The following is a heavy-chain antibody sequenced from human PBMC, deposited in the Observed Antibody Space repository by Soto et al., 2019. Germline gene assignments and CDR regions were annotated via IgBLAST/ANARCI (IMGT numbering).Heavy chain of an antibody. CDR1: GGSSSSSSYD. CDR3: ASQVACSGRSRYAYYSVY. CDR2: IYYSGST. J-gene: IGHJ4*02. D-gene: IGHD2-15*01. Sequence: SETRSLTCTVSGGSSSSSSYDCGWIRQPPGKGLEWIGSIYYSGSTYYNPSLKSRVTRSVDTSKNQFSLKLSSVTAAATAVYYRASQVACSGRSRYAYYSVYRDPETLLTV. V-gene: IGHV4-39*01.